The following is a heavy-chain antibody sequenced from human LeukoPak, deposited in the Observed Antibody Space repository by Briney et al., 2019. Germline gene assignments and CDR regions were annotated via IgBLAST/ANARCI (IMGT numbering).Heavy chain of an antibody. J-gene: IGHJ4*02. D-gene: IGHD5-12*01. Sequence: GGSLRLSCAASGFTFSDYYMSWIRQAPGKGLEWVSYISSSSSYTNYADSVKGRFTISRDNAKNSLYLQMNSLRAEDTAVYYCARVNGGYATADYWGQGTLVTVSS. CDR1: GFTFSDYY. V-gene: IGHV3-11*06. CDR2: ISSSSSYT. CDR3: ARVNGGYATADY.